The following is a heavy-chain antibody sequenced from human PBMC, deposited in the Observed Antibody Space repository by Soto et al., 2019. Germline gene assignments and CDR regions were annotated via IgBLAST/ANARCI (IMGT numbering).Heavy chain of an antibody. Sequence: QVQLVQSGAEVKKPGSSVKVSCKASGGTFSSYAISWVRQAPGQGLEWMGGIIPISDTTNYAQKFQGRVTITADEATSTACRERSGLTSEDMAGYYCARSQGSSTRLEIYYYYSYGVDVWGQGTTVTVSS. CDR1: GGTFSSYA. J-gene: IGHJ6*02. CDR2: IIPISDTT. D-gene: IGHD2-2*01. CDR3: ARSQGSSTRLEIYYYYSYGVDV. V-gene: IGHV1-69*01.